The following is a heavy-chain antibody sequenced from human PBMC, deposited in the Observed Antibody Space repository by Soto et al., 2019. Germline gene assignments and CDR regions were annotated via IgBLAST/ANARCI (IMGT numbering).Heavy chain of an antibody. J-gene: IGHJ5*02. CDR3: AKDSVGTRGSSYGNWFDP. Sequence: GSLRLSCAASGFTFSSYGMHWVRQAPGKGLEWVAVISYDGSNKYYADSVKGRFTISRDNSKNTLYLQMNSLRAEDTAVYYCAKDSVGTRGSSYGNWFDPWGQGTLVNVSS. D-gene: IGHD6-6*01. CDR2: ISYDGSNK. CDR1: GFTFSSYG. V-gene: IGHV3-30*18.